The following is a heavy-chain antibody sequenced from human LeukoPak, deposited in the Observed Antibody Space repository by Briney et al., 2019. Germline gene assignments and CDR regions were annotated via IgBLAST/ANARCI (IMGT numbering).Heavy chain of an antibody. J-gene: IGHJ4*02. CDR1: GFTFSTYS. D-gene: IGHD4-23*01. CDR2: ISAGSSTI. V-gene: IGHV3-48*02. Sequence: GGSLRLSCAASGFTFSTYSMNWVRQAPGQGLEWVSYISAGSSTIFYTDSVKGRFTISRDNAKNSLYLQMHSLRDDDTAVYYCARDLSGGNSRGAFDYWGQGTLVTVSS. CDR3: ARDLSGGNSRGAFDY.